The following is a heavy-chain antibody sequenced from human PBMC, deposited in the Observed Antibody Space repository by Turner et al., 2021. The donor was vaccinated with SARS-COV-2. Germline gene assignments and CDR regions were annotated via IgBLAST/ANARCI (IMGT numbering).Heavy chain of an antibody. V-gene: IGHV3-48*03. CDR2: ISSSGSTI. Sequence: EVQLVESGGGLVQPGGSLRLSCAASGFTFTSYEFTWVRQAPGKGLEWVSYISSSGSTIYYADSVKGRLTISRDNAKNSLYLQMNSLRAEDTAVYYCARDQYYDSSGYYFFRASYFDLWGRGTLVTVSS. CDR1: GFTFTSYE. CDR3: ARDQYYDSSGYYFFRASYFDL. D-gene: IGHD3-22*01. J-gene: IGHJ2*01.